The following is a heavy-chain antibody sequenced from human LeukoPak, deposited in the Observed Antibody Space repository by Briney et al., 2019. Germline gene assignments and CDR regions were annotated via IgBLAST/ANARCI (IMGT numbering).Heavy chain of an antibody. CDR1: GFTFSHFG. CDR2: ISFDGHNE. D-gene: IGHD3-22*01. CDR3: AKTYFDTSAYHLHFFDS. J-gene: IGHJ5*01. Sequence: GGSLRLSCAASGFTFSHFGMHWVRQAPGKGLEWLALISFDGHNEYYADSVKGRFTISRDNSKNTLYLQMTSLRPDDTAVYYCAKTYFDTSAYHLHFFDSWGQGIPVIVSS. V-gene: IGHV3-30*18.